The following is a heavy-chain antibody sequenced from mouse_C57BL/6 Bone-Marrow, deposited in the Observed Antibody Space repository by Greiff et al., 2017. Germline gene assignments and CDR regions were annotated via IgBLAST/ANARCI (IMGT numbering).Heavy chain of an antibody. CDR1: GYTFTSYG. D-gene: IGHD2-2*01. CDR3: ESRCYGYSAGFAY. CDR2: IYPRSGTT. Sequence: LQESGAELARPGASVKLSCKASGYTFTSYGMSWVKPRTGQGLEWIGEIYPRSGTTYYNEKFKGQATLIADESSSPAYMELRSLTAEDAAVYFWESRCYGYSAGFAYWGQGTLVTVSA. J-gene: IGHJ3*01. V-gene: IGHV1-81*01.